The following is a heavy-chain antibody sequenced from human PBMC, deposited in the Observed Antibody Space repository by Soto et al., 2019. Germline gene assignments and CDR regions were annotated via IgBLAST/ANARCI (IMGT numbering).Heavy chain of an antibody. V-gene: IGHV3-64*02. J-gene: IGHJ6*02. Sequence: TGGSLRLSCAASGFTFSSYAMHWVRQAPGKGLEYVSAISSNGGSTYYADSVKGRFTISRDNSKNTLYLQMGSLRAEDMAVYYCAREARYFYGMDVWGQGTTVTVSS. CDR1: GFTFSSYA. CDR3: AREARYFYGMDV. CDR2: ISSNGGST.